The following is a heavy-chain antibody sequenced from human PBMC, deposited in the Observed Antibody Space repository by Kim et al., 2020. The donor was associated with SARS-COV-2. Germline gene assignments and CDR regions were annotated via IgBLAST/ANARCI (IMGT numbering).Heavy chain of an antibody. V-gene: IGHV3-7*01. CDR2: IKHDGSEK. CDR3: ARDSSWHPLVDFFHFDY. Sequence: GGSLRLFCAASGFRFNIDQMAWVRQGPGKGLEWVAAIKHDGSEKDYLDSVRGRFTLPRDNAENSLFLQMNNLRSEDTAVYYCARDSSWHPLVDFFHFDY. J-gene: IGHJ4*01. CDR1: GFRFNIDQ. D-gene: IGHD3-3*01.